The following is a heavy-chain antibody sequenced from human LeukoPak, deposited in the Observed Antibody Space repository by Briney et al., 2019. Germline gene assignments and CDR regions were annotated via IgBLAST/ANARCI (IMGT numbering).Heavy chain of an antibody. Sequence: GGSLRLSCAASGFTFSSYWMHWVRQAPGKGLVWVSRINSDGSSTSYADSVKARFTISRDNAQNTLYLQMTSLRAEDTAVYYCARDRRGGDYYDSSGYYMSDAFDIWGQGTMVTVSS. D-gene: IGHD3-22*01. V-gene: IGHV3-74*01. J-gene: IGHJ3*02. CDR2: INSDGSST. CDR3: ARDRRGGDYYDSSGYYMSDAFDI. CDR1: GFTFSSYW.